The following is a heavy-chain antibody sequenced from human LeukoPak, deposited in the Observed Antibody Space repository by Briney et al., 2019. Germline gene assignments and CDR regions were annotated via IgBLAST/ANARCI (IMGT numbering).Heavy chain of an antibody. Sequence: GGSLRLSCAGSGFTFSSYAMSWVRQAPGKGLAWVSTISGGSGSKYCADSVKGRFTICRDNSKNTLYLQMNSLRDEDTAVYYCAKHRFESGGYHSTDWGQGTLVTVSS. CDR1: GFTFSSYA. CDR2: ISGGSGSK. D-gene: IGHD3-22*01. V-gene: IGHV3-23*01. CDR3: AKHRFESGGYHSTD. J-gene: IGHJ4*02.